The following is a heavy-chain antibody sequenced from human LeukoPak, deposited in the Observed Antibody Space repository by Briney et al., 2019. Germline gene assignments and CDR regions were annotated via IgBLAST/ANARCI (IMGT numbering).Heavy chain of an antibody. V-gene: IGHV5-51*01. CDR3: ARWAYYDSSGSPEHFQH. CDR2: MYPGDSDT. J-gene: IGHJ1*01. Sequence: GESLKISCKGSGYSFTSYWIGWVRQMPGKGREWVGIMYPGDSDTRYSPSFQGQVTISADKSISTAYLQWSSLKASDTAMYYRARWAYYDSSGSPEHFQHWGQGTLVTVSS. D-gene: IGHD3-22*01. CDR1: GYSFTSYW.